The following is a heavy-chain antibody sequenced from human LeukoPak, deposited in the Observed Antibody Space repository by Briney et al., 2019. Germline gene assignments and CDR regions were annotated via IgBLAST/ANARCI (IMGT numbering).Heavy chain of an antibody. CDR3: ARESIYRITIFGVVISNSD. CDR1: GGTFSSYA. CDR2: IIPIFGTA. D-gene: IGHD3-3*01. Sequence: SVKVSCKASGGTFSSYAISWVRQAPGQGLEWMGGIIPIFGTANYAQKFQGRVTITADKSTSTAYMELSSLRSEDTAVYYCARESIYRITIFGVVISNSDWGQGTLVTVSS. J-gene: IGHJ4*02. V-gene: IGHV1-69*06.